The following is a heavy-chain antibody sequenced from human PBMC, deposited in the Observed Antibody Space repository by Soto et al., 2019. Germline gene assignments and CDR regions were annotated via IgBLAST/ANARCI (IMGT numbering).Heavy chain of an antibody. CDR3: AGLHYYDSSGLSLDY. Sequence: GASVKVSCKASGGTFSSYAISWVRQAPGQGLEWMGGIILIFGTANYAQKFQGRVTITADESTRTAYMELSSLRSEDTAVYYCAGLHYYDSSGLSLDYWGQGTLVTVSS. V-gene: IGHV1-69*13. CDR1: GGTFSSYA. J-gene: IGHJ4*02. CDR2: IILIFGTA. D-gene: IGHD3-22*01.